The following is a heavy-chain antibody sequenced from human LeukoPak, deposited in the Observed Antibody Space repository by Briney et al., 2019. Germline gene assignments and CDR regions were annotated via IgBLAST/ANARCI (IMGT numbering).Heavy chain of an antibody. CDR2: IKTETDGGTI. Sequence: GGSLRLSCAASGFTFSKAYMSWVRQAPGKGLEWVGRIKTETDGGTIDYAAPVKGRFTISRDDSKNTLHLHMNSLKTEDTAVYYCTTDREIRYCSATSCYGYFAHWGQGTLVTVSA. CDR3: TTDREIRYCSATSCYGYFAH. D-gene: IGHD2-2*01. V-gene: IGHV3-15*01. CDR1: GFTFSKAY. J-gene: IGHJ4*02.